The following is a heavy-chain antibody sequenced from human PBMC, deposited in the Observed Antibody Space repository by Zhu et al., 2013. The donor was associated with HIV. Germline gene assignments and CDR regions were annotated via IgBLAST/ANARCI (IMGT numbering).Heavy chain of an antibody. CDR2: INPNSGGT. CDR3: ARESVPRELRYWFDP. D-gene: IGHD1-7*01. V-gene: IGHV1-2*04. Sequence: QVQLVQSRAEVKKPGASVKVSCKASGCTFTGYYMHWVRQAPGQGLEWMGWINPNSGGTNYAQKFQGWVTMTRDTSISTAYMELSRLRSDDTAVYYCARESVPRELRYWFDPWGQGTLVTVSS. J-gene: IGHJ5*02. CDR1: GCTFTGYY.